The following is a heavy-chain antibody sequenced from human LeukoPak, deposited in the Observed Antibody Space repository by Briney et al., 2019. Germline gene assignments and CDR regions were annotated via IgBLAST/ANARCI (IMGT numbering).Heavy chain of an antibody. Sequence: PGGSLRLSCAASGFTFSSYWMSWVRQVPGKGLEWVAVISYDGSNKYYADSVKGRFTISRDNSKNTLYLQMNSLRAEDTAVYYCARTFRDSSGYYYDAFDIWGQGTMVTVSS. CDR2: ISYDGSNK. CDR1: GFTFSSYW. J-gene: IGHJ3*02. D-gene: IGHD3-22*01. V-gene: IGHV3-30*03. CDR3: ARTFRDSSGYYYDAFDI.